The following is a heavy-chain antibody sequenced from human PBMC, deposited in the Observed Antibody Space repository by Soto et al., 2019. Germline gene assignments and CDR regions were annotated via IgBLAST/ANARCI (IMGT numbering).Heavy chain of an antibody. Sequence: KTSETLSLTCTVSGGSISSSSYYWGWIRQPPGKGLEWIGSIYYSGSTYYNPSLKSRVTISVDTSKNQFSLKLSSVTAADTAVYYCARQVVPAAPAMGWFDPWGQGTLVTVSS. V-gene: IGHV4-39*01. J-gene: IGHJ5*02. CDR2: IYYSGST. CDR1: GGSISSSSYY. CDR3: ARQVVPAAPAMGWFDP. D-gene: IGHD2-2*01.